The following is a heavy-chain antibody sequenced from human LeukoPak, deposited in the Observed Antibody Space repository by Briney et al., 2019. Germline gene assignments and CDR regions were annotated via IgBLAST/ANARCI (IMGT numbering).Heavy chain of an antibody. V-gene: IGHV1-46*01. Sequence: ASVKVSCKASGYTFTSYYMHWVRQAPGQGLEWMGIINPSGGSTSYAQKFQGRVTMTRDMSTSTVYMELSSLRSEDTAVYYCARDGTDIVVVVAATLPGDYWGQGTLVTVSS. D-gene: IGHD2-15*01. CDR2: INPSGGST. J-gene: IGHJ4*02. CDR3: ARDGTDIVVVVAATLPGDY. CDR1: GYTFTSYY.